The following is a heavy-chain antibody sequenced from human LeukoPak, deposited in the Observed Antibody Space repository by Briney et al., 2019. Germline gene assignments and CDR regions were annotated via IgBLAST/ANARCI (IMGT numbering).Heavy chain of an antibody. J-gene: IGHJ4*02. CDR1: GLTFSDYV. V-gene: IGHV3-23*01. CDR3: AKGFSMLRGAMGF. CDR2: ISGSGDNT. D-gene: IGHD3-10*01. Sequence: GGPLRLSCAASGLTFSDYVMSWVRQAPGKGLEWVSGISGSGDNTAYADTVKGRFTISRDNSKSTLYLQMNSLRAEDTALYYCAKGFSMLRGAMGFWGQGTLVTVSS.